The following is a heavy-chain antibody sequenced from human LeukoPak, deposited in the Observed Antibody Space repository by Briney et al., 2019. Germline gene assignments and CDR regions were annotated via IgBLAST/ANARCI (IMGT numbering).Heavy chain of an antibody. J-gene: IGHJ4*02. Sequence: GGSLRLSCAASGLTFSSYWMHWVRQAPGKGLVWVSYTKSDGSSTNYADSVKGRFTISRDNAKNTLYLQMNSLRAEDTAVYYCARDRGYTQDYWGQGTLVTVSS. CDR1: GLTFSSYW. CDR3: ARDRGYTQDY. CDR2: TKSDGSST. V-gene: IGHV3-74*01. D-gene: IGHD5-12*01.